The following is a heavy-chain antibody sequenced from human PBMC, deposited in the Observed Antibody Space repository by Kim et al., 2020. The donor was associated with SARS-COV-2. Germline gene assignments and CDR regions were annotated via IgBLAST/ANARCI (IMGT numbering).Heavy chain of an antibody. Sequence: GGSLRLSCAASGFTFSSYAMSWVRQAPGKGLEWVSTINTSGGGTYYADSVKGRFTISRDNSKNTLYLQMDSLRAEDTAVYYCAKGGGYDFWSGYLKGELDYWGQGTLVTVSS. J-gene: IGHJ4*02. CDR2: INTSGGGT. CDR1: GFTFSSYA. D-gene: IGHD3-3*01. CDR3: AKGGGYDFWSGYLKGELDY. V-gene: IGHV3-23*01.